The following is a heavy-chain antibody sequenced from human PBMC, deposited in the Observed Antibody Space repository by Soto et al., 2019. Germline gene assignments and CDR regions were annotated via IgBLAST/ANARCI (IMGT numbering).Heavy chain of an antibody. J-gene: IGHJ6*02. D-gene: IGHD3-3*01. V-gene: IGHV3-33*01. CDR1: GFTFSSFG. Sequence: QVQVVESGGGVVQPGRSLRLSRAASGFTFSSFGMHWVRQAPGKGLEWVSLIWYDGSKKSYGDSVKGRFTISRDNSRNTVYLQMNSLRADDTAVYYCARDASYYSLWSGYYPSRNGMDVWGQGTTVTVSS. CDR3: ARDASYYSLWSGYYPSRNGMDV. CDR2: IWYDGSKK.